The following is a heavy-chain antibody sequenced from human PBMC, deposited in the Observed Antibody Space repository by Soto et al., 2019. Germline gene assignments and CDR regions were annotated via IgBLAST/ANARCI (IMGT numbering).Heavy chain of an antibody. Sequence: LTCAVSGGSISSGFSSWSWIRQPPGKGLEWIGYIYHSGSTYYNPSLKSRVTISVDRSKNQFSLKLSSVTAADTAVYYCARASTTVTTLDYWGQGTLVTVSS. CDR2: IYHSGST. CDR3: ARASTTVTTLDY. J-gene: IGHJ4*02. D-gene: IGHD4-17*01. V-gene: IGHV4-30-2*01. CDR1: GGSISSGFSS.